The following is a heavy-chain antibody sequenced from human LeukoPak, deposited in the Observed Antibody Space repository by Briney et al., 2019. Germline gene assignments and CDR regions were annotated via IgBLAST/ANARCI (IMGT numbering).Heavy chain of an antibody. V-gene: IGHV4-38-2*02. Sequence: SETLSLTCTVSGYSISSGYYWGWIRQPPGKGLEWIGSIYHSGSTYYNPSLKSRVTISVDTSKNQFSLKLSSVTAADTAVYYCARDGGYDYHYYYGTDVWGQGTTVTVSS. CDR1: GYSISSGYY. CDR3: ARDGGYDYHYYYGTDV. D-gene: IGHD5-12*01. CDR2: IYHSGST. J-gene: IGHJ6*02.